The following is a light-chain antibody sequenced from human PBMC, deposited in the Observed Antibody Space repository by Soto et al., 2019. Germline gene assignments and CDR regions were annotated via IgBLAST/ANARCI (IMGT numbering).Light chain of an antibody. V-gene: IGKV3-15*01. J-gene: IGKJ1*01. CDR2: GAS. Sequence: EIVMTQSPATLSMSPGERATLSCRASQSVSSNLAWYQQKPGQAPRLLIYGASTRATGIPARFSGSGSGTEFTLTISSLQSEDFAVYYCQQYNNWPPWTFGRGTKVEIK. CDR3: QQYNNWPPWT. CDR1: QSVSSN.